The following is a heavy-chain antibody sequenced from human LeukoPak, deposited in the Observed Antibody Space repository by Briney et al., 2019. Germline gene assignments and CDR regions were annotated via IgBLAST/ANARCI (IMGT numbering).Heavy chain of an antibody. CDR1: SGSFSSSSYF. V-gene: IGHV4-39*01. CDR3: ARLRGGVQLWGY. J-gene: IGHJ4*01. Sequence: EASETLSLTCTVSSGSFSSSSYFCGWIRQPPGMGLEWIATINYSGTTYYNPSLKGRVTTSVDTSRKQFSLKLNSVTAADTAVYYCARLRGGVQLWGYWGQGALVTVSS. CDR2: INYSGTT. D-gene: IGHD1-1*01.